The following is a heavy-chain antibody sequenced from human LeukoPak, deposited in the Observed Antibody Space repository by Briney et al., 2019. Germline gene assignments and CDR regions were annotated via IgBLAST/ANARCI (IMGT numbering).Heavy chain of an antibody. D-gene: IGHD1-7*01. V-gene: IGHV3-48*01. CDR1: GFTFSSYS. J-gene: IGHJ4*02. CDR2: ISSSSSTI. CDR3: ARGELRRTFDY. Sequence: GGSLRLSCAASGFTFSSYSMNWVRQAPGKGLEWVSYISSSSSTIYYADSVKGRFTISRDNAKNSLYLQMNSLRAEDTAVYYCARGELRRTFDYWGQGTLVTVSS.